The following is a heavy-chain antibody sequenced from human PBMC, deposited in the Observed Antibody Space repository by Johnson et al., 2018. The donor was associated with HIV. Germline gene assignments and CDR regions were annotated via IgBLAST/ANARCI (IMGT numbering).Heavy chain of an antibody. J-gene: IGHJ3*02. V-gene: IGHV3-7*02. Sequence: EVQLVESGGGLVQPGGSLRLSCVVSEFIFSSYWMSWVRQAPGKGLEWVANIKQDGSEKYYVDSVKGRFTISRDNAKNSLYLQMNSLRAEDTAVYYCARGPRDWGDAFDIWGQGTMVTVSS. D-gene: IGHD7-27*01. CDR2: IKQDGSEK. CDR3: ARGPRDWGDAFDI. CDR1: EFIFSSYW.